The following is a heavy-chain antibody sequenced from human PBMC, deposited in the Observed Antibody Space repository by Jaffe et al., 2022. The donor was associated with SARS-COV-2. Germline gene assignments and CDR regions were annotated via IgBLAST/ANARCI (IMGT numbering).Heavy chain of an antibody. V-gene: IGHV3-30*18. CDR2: ISYDGSNK. J-gene: IGHJ6*02. Sequence: QVQLVESGGGVVQPGRSLRLSCAASGFTFSSYGMHWVRQAPGKGLEWVAVISYDGSNKYYADSVKGRFTISRDNSKNTLYLQMNSLRAEDTAVYYCAKDPERGYSYGSASYYYYGMDVWGQGTTVTVSS. D-gene: IGHD5-18*01. CDR1: GFTFSSYG. CDR3: AKDPERGYSYGSASYYYYGMDV.